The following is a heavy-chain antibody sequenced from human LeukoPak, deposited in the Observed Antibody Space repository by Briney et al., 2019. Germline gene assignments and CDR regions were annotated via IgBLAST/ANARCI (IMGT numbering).Heavy chain of an antibody. J-gene: IGHJ6*03. CDR2: ISGSGGST. CDR1: GFPFSSYA. CDR3: AKSHSYYYMDV. V-gene: IGHV3-23*01. Sequence: PGGSLTLSCAASGFPFSSYAMRWVRQAPGKGLEWVSAISGSGGSTYYADSVKGRLTISRDNSKNTLYLQMNSLRAEDTAVYYCAKSHSYYYMDVWGKGTTVTVSS.